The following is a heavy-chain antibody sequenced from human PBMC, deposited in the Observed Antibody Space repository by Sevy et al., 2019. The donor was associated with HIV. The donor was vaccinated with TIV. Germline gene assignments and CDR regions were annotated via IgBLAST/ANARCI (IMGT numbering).Heavy chain of an antibody. J-gene: IGHJ4*02. CDR3: AREYDYSHYAVDY. V-gene: IGHV3-11*01. CDR1: GFTFSNYY. D-gene: IGHD4-4*01. Sequence: GGSLRLSCAASGFTFSNYYMTWIRQAPGKGLEWVAYSTSSGDTIYYADSLKGRFTISRDKAKNSLYLQMNNLRAEDTAVYYCAREYDYSHYAVDYWGQGTLVTVSS. CDR2: STSSGDTI.